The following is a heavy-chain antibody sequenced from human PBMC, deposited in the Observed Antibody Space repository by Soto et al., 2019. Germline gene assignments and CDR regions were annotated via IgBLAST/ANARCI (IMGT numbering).Heavy chain of an antibody. Sequence: PSETLSLTCTVSGGSISSGGYYWIWIRQHPGKGLEWIGYIYYSGSTYYNPSLKSRVTISVDTSKNQFSLKLSSVTAADTAVYYCARSNYYDSSGYYPSEIDYWGQGTLVTVSS. D-gene: IGHD3-22*01. J-gene: IGHJ4*02. V-gene: IGHV4-31*03. CDR2: IYYSGST. CDR1: GGSISSGGYY. CDR3: ARSNYYDSSGYYPSEIDY.